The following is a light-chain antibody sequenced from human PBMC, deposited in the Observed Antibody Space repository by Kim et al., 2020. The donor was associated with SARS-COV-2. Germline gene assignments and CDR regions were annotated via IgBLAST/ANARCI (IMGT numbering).Light chain of an antibody. Sequence: DIQMTQSPSSLSASVGGRVTITCRASQDIRTYLAWFRQRPGEVPELLIYGASSLPAGVPSRFSGGGSGTNFTFTISRLQPEDVATYYCQNHDIAPWTFGQGTKVDIK. CDR3: QNHDIAPWT. CDR2: GAS. V-gene: IGKV1-27*01. CDR1: QDIRTY. J-gene: IGKJ1*01.